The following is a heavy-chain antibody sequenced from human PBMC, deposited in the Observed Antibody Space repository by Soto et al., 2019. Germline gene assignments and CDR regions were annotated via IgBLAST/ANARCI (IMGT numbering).Heavy chain of an antibody. CDR2: FDPEDGET. J-gene: IGHJ6*02. CDR1: GYTLTELS. CDR3: ATDQGAYYDILTGRRKSDYYYYGMDV. Sequence: GASVKVSCKVSGYTLTELSMHWVRQAPGKGLEWMGGFDPEDGETIYAQKFQGRVTMTEDTSTDTAYMELSSLRPEDTAVYYCATDQGAYYDILTGRRKSDYYYYGMDVWGQGTTVTVSS. D-gene: IGHD3-9*01. V-gene: IGHV1-24*01.